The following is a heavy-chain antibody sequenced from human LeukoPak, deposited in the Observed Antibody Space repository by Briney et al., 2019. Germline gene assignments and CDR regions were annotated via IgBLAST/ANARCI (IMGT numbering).Heavy chain of an antibody. CDR2: ISGSGGST. V-gene: IGHV3-23*01. Sequence: PGGSLRLSCAASGFTFSSYAMSWVRQAPGKGLEWVSAISGSGGSTYYADSVKGRFIISRDNSKNTLYLQMNSLRAEDTAVYYCAKDPDYGDHPLPAFDIWGQGTMVTVSS. CDR3: AKDPDYGDHPLPAFDI. J-gene: IGHJ3*02. CDR1: GFTFSSYA. D-gene: IGHD4-17*01.